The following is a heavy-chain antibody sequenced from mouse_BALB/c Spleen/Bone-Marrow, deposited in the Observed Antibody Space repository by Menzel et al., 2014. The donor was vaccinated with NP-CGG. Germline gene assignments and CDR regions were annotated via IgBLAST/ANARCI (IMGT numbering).Heavy chain of an antibody. D-gene: IGHD2-2*01. V-gene: IGHV1-69*02. CDR2: IDPSDSYT. J-gene: IGHJ1*01. CDR1: GYTFTSYW. CDR3: ARGGNGYDCYWYFDV. Sequence: VQLQQSGAELVKPGASVKLSCKASGYTFTSYWMHWVKQRPGQGLEWIGEIDPSDSYTNYNQKFKGKATLTVDKSSSTAYMQLSSVTSEGSAVYYCARGGNGYDCYWYFDVWGAGTTVTVSS.